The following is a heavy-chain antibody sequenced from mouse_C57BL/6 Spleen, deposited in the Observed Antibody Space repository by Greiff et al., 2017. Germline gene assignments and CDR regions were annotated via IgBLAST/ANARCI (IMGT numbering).Heavy chain of an antibody. V-gene: IGHV1-5*01. D-gene: IGHD2-2*01. CDR1: GYTFTSYW. Sequence: EVQLQQSGTVLARPGASVKMSCKTSGYTFTSYWMHWVKQRPGQGLEWIGAIYPGNSDTSYNQKFKGKAELTAVTSASTAYMELSSLTNEDAAVYCCTRGGGYRSWYAYWGQGTLVTVSA. J-gene: IGHJ3*01. CDR2: IYPGNSDT. CDR3: TRGGGYRSWYAY.